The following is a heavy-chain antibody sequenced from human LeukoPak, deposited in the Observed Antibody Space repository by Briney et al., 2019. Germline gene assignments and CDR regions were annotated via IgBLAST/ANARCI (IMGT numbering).Heavy chain of an antibody. CDR3: ARSSFRSGGTRYSSLDY. V-gene: IGHV1-18*01. J-gene: IGHJ4*02. Sequence: ASVKVSCKASGYTFTSYGISWVRQAPGQGLEWMGWISTYNANTNYAQKLQGRVTMTTDTSTSTAYMELRSLRSDDTAIYYCARSSFRSGGTRYSSLDYWGQGTLVTVSS. CDR1: GYTFTSYG. D-gene: IGHD2-15*01. CDR2: ISTYNANT.